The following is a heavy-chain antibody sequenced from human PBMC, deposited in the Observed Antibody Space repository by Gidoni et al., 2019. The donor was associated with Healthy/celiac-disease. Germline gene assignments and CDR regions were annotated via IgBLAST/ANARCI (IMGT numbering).Heavy chain of an antibody. V-gene: IGHV3-53*04. CDR1: GFTVSSNY. CDR3: ARGPANEWEPFDY. J-gene: IGHJ4*02. Sequence: EVQLVESGGGLVQPGGSLRLSCAASGFTVSSNYMSWVRQAPGKGLEWVSVIYSGGSTYYADSVKGRFTISRHNSKNTLYLQMNSLRAEDTAVYYCARGPANEWEPFDYWGQGTLVTVSS. D-gene: IGHD1-26*01. CDR2: IYSGGST.